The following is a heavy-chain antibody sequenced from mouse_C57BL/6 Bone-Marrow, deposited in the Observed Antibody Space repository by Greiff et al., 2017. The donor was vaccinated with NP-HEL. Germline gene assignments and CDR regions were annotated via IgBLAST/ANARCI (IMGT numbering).Heavy chain of an antibody. CDR3: AKGISDYYGSTLYYFDY. CDR2: ISSGSSTI. V-gene: IGHV5-17*01. J-gene: IGHJ2*01. D-gene: IGHD1-1*01. Sequence: EVMLVESGGGLVKPGGSLKLSCAASGFTFSDYGMHWVRQAPEKGLEWVAYISSGSSTIYYADTVKGRFTISRDNAKNTLFLQMTSLRSEDTAMYYCAKGISDYYGSTLYYFDYWGQGTTLTVSS. CDR1: GFTFSDYG.